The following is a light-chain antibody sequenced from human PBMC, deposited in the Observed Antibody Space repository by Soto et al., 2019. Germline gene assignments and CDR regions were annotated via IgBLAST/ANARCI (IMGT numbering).Light chain of an antibody. Sequence: DIVMTQSPLSLPVTPGEPASISCRSSQSLLHGNGYNYLDWYLQKPGQSPQLLIYLGSSRASGVPDRFSGSGSGTDFTLKISRVEAEDVGVYYCMQALQTPWTFGHGTKLEIK. CDR2: LGS. CDR3: MQALQTPWT. CDR1: QSLLHGNGYNY. V-gene: IGKV2-28*01. J-gene: IGKJ2*02.